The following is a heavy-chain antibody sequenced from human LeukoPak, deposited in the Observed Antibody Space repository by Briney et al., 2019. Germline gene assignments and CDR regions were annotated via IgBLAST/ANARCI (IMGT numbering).Heavy chain of an antibody. CDR1: GGSISSYY. J-gene: IGHJ6*03. D-gene: IGHD3-10*01. V-gene: IGHV4-59*12. Sequence: SETLSLTCTVSGGSISSYYWSWIRQPPGKGLEWMGYIYYSGSTNYNPSLKTRVTISVDTSKNQFSLKLRSVTAADTAVYYCARGSYGYYGSGSYYYYYYYMDVWGKGTTVTVSS. CDR3: ARGSYGYYGSGSYYYYYYYMDV. CDR2: IYYSGST.